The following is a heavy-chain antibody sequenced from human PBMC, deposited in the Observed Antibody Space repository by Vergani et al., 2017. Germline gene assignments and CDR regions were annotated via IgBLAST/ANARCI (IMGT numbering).Heavy chain of an antibody. CDR3: AKHFRVWGIDY. D-gene: IGHD3-16*01. V-gene: IGHV3-30*02. J-gene: IGHJ4*02. CDR1: GFTLSNYD. CDR2: IQFDGSNQ. Sequence: QVQLVESGGGVVQRGGSLRLSCATSGFTLSNYDMQWILQGPGKGLEFVAFIQFDGSNQYYPDSIKGRFTLSRDFSKNTLYLQMNSLRTDDTATYYCAKHFRVWGIDYWGQGTQVIVSS.